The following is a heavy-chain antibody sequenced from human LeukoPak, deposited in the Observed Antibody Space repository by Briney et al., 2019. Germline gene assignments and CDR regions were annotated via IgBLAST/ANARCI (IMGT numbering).Heavy chain of an antibody. J-gene: IGHJ5*02. CDR2: IKSKTDGGTT. Sequence: GGSLRLSCATSGFTFSDAWMSWVRQAPGKGLEWVGRIKSKTDGGTTDYAAPVKGRFTISRDDSKNTLYLQMNSLKTEDTAVYYCTTGVLGLKQLVRPWGQGTLVTVSS. D-gene: IGHD6-6*01. CDR1: GFTFSDAW. CDR3: TTGVLGLKQLVRP. V-gene: IGHV3-15*01.